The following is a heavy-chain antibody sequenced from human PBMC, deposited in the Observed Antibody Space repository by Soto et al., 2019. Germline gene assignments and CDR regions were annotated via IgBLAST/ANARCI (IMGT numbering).Heavy chain of an antibody. J-gene: IGHJ6*02. CDR1: GFTFSSYG. CDR2: ISCDGSNK. V-gene: IGHV3-30*03. D-gene: IGHD3-22*01. Sequence: PVGSLRLSCAASGFTFSSYGMHWVRQAPGKGLEWVAAISCDGSNKYYADSVKGRFTISRDNSKNTLYLQMNSLRAEDTAVYYCVDSSGDGGMDVWGQGTTVTVSS. CDR3: VDSSGDGGMDV.